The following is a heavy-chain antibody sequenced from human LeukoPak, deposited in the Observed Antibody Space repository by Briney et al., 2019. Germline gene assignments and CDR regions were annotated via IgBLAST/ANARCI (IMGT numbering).Heavy chain of an antibody. J-gene: IGHJ6*02. CDR1: GFTFSGFA. D-gene: IGHD2-8*02. CDR2: FGTDGNT. Sequence: GGSRRFSGEAPGFTFSGFAGSWVGQAPGKGREGVSGFGTDGNTHYAESVRGRFDISRDTSKTTVYLQMNSLRAEDTALYYCARDLHYWVAMDVWGQGTTITVS. CDR3: ARDLHYWVAMDV. V-gene: IGHV3-23*01.